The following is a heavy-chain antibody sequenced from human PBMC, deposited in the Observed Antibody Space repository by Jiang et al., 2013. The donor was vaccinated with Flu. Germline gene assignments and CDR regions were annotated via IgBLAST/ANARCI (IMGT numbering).Heavy chain of an antibody. J-gene: IGHJ4*02. CDR2: IYSDGST. CDR3: ARALTWGKYGSNLYYFDY. V-gene: IGHV3-53*01. D-gene: IGHD7-27*01. Sequence: PGGSLRLSCAASGFIVRGDYMSWVRQAPGKGLEWVSVIYSDGSTYYGDSVEGRFTISRDNSKNTLYLQMNRLRADDTAVYYCARALTWGKYGSNLYYFDYWGQGTLVTVSS. CDR1: GFIVRGDY.